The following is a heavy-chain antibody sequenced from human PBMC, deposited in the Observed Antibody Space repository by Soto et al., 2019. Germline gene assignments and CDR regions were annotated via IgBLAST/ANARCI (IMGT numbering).Heavy chain of an antibody. J-gene: IGHJ4*02. V-gene: IGHV4-39*01. CDR2: VYYSGSA. CDR1: GGSISSNAYY. CDR3: ARRPKRGSYSWCFDY. D-gene: IGHD1-26*01. Sequence: QLQLQESAPGLVKPSETLSLTCTVSGGSISSNAYYWGWIRQPPGKGLEWIGSVYYSGSANYNPSLKSRLTMSVDTSKNQFSLKLISVTAADTAVYYCARRPKRGSYSWCFDYWGQGTLVTVSS.